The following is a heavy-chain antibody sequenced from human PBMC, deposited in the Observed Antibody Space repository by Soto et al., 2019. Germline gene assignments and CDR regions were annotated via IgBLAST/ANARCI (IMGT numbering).Heavy chain of an antibody. D-gene: IGHD3-3*01. CDR3: ASILLWSGNYYFDY. V-gene: IGHV1-69*02. CDR2: IIPILGIA. J-gene: IGHJ4*02. CDR1: GGTFSSYT. Sequence: SVKVSCKASGGTFSSYTISWVRQAPGQGLEWMGRIIPILGIANYAQKFQGRVTITADKSTSTAYMELSSLRSEDTAVYYFASILLWSGNYYFDYWGQGTLVTVS.